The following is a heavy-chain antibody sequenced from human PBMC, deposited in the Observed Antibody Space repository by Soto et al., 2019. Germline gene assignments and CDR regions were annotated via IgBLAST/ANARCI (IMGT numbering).Heavy chain of an antibody. J-gene: IGHJ4*02. CDR3: SRIPPGWGGGQLVLDY. CDR1: GFTFSSFW. CDR2: INSDASTT. D-gene: IGHD6-13*01. Sequence: EVQLVESGGGLVQPGGSLRLSCAASGFTFSSFWMYWVRQAPGKGLVWVSRINSDASTTSYADSVKGRFTISRDNAKNTVDPEMDKLTAGDQAGYYWSRIPPGWGGGQLVLDYWGQGTLVTVSS. V-gene: IGHV3-74*01.